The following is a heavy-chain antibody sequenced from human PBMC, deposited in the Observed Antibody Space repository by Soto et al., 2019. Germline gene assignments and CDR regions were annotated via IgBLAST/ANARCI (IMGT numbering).Heavy chain of an antibody. J-gene: IGHJ6*02. CDR1: GFTFSRYE. V-gene: IGHV3-48*03. CDR2: ISPSDSAA. Sequence: EEQLVESGGCLVHPGGSLRLSCSASGFTFSRYEMNWVRQGPGRGLEWISYISPSDSAAYYADSVKGRFTISRDNAKNTLILQMNSLRAEDTAVYYCARTLKNQLPPYYYAMDVWGQGTTVTVSS. D-gene: IGHD1-1*01. CDR3: ARTLKNQLPPYYYAMDV.